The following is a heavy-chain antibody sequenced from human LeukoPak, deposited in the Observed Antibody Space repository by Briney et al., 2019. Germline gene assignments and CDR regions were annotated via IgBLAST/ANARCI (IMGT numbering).Heavy chain of an antibody. CDR1: GFTFSSYA. J-gene: IGHJ4*02. CDR3: AREGESYPDLDY. Sequence: GGSLRLSCAASGFTFSSYAMHWVRQAPGKGLEWVAVISYDGSNKYYADSVKGRFTISRDNAKNSLYLQMNSLRAEDTAVYYCAREGESYPDLDYWGQGTLVTVSS. D-gene: IGHD3-10*01. CDR2: ISYDGSNK. V-gene: IGHV3-30*04.